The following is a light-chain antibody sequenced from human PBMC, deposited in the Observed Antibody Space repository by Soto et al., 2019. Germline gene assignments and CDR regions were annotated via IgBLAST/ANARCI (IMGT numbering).Light chain of an antibody. J-gene: IGKJ4*01. Sequence: DIQLTQSPSFLSASVGDRVIITCRASQGISSYLAWYQQKPGKAPKLLIYAASTLQSVVPSRFSGSGAGTEFTLTISSLQPEDFATYYCQQLNSYPLTFGGGTKVEIK. CDR2: AAS. V-gene: IGKV1-9*01. CDR1: QGISSY. CDR3: QQLNSYPLT.